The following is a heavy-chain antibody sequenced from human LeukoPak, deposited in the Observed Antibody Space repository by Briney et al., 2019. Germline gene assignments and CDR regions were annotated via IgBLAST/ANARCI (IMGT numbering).Heavy chain of an antibody. V-gene: IGHV3-11*04. D-gene: IGHD3/OR15-3a*01. CDR2: ISSSGSAI. CDR3: AKDGGTGLGTFDY. J-gene: IGHJ4*02. Sequence: GGSLRLSCAASGFTFSDYYMSWIRQAPGKGLEWVSYISSSGSAIHYADSVKGRFTISRDNSKNSVYLQMSSLRVEDTAVYYCAKDGGTGLGTFDYWGQGTLVTVSS. CDR1: GFTFSDYY.